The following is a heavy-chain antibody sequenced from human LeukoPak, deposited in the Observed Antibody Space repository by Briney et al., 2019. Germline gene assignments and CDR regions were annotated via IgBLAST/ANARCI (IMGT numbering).Heavy chain of an antibody. D-gene: IGHD6-19*01. J-gene: IGHJ6*03. Sequence: SETLSLTCTVSGGSISNYFWSWVRQPAGKGLEWIGRIYSTGRSDYNPSLKSRVTISVDTSKNQFSLKLSSVTAADTAVYYCARDSYLLVAGRRYYYYYMDVWGKGTTVTISS. CDR2: IYSTGRS. V-gene: IGHV4-4*07. CDR1: GGSISNYF. CDR3: ARDSYLLVAGRRYYYYYMDV.